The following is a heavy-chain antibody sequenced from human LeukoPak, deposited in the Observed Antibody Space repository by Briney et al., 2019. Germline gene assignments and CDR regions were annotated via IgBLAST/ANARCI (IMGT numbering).Heavy chain of an antibody. Sequence: GGSLRLSCVVSGFTFSDYYMSWVRQAPGKGLEWVAVISYDGSNKYYADSVKGRFTISRDNSKNTLYLQMNSLRAEDTAVYYCASGERERRFDYWGQGTLVTVSS. V-gene: IGHV3-30*03. CDR3: ASGERERRFDY. J-gene: IGHJ4*02. CDR2: ISYDGSNK. D-gene: IGHD1-26*01. CDR1: GFTFSDYY.